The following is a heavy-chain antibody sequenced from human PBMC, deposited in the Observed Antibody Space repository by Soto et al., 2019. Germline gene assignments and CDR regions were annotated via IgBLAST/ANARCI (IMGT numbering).Heavy chain of an antibody. V-gene: IGHV3-23*01. CDR3: AKGRTVGTS. CDR1: GFMFSMYW. Sequence: GGSLRLSCEASGFMFSMYWMHWVRQVPGKGPVWVSAISDNGDTTYYVDSVKGRFTISRDNSKNTLYLQMNSLRAEDTALYYCAKGRTVGTSWGQGTLVTVSS. D-gene: IGHD1-1*01. CDR2: ISDNGDTT. J-gene: IGHJ5*02.